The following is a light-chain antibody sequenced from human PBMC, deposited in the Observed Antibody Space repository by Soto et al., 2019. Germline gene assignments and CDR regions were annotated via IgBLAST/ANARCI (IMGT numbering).Light chain of an antibody. V-gene: IGKV1-5*03. CDR2: KAS. J-gene: IGKJ1*01. Sequence: DIQMTQSPSTLSASVGDRVTITCRASESIDSWLAWHQQKPGRAPKLLISKASSLESGVPSGFSGSGFGTEFTLTISSLQPDDFATYYCQQYNSYRAFGQGTKVEI. CDR3: QQYNSYRA. CDR1: ESIDSW.